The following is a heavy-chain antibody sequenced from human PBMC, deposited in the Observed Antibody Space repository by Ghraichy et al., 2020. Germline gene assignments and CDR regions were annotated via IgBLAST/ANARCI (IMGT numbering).Heavy chain of an antibody. CDR1: GFSFSDSA. CDR3: ARGAIRSPLDY. D-gene: IGHD4-17*01. J-gene: IGHJ4*02. V-gene: IGHV3-30-3*01. Sequence: GGSLRLSCTASGFSFSDSAMNWVRQAPGKGLEWVALISYDGNNRYFADSVKGRFNISRDNSKNRLYLRMNSLRVDDTAVYYCARGAIRSPLDYWGQGTLVTVSS. CDR2: ISYDGNNR.